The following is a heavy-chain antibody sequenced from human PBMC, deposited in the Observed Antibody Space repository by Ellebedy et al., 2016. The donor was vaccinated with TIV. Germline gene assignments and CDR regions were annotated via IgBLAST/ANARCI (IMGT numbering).Heavy chain of an antibody. V-gene: IGHV4-4*07. CDR1: GGSINSYF. CDR3: ATTGSILVSDSTGQFDY. Sequence: SETLSLTXTVSGGSINSYFWSWIRQPAGKGLEWIGRIYTSGSTNYNPSLESRVTMSVDTSKNQFSLKLTSVTAADTAVYYCATTGSILVSDSTGQFDYWGQGTLVTVSS. D-gene: IGHD3-10*01. CDR2: IYTSGST. J-gene: IGHJ4*02.